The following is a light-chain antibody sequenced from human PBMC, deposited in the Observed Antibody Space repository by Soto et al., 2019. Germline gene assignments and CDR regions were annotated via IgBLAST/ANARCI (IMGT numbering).Light chain of an antibody. CDR3: QHYNSYSEA. Sequence: DIQMSHSPSALSASVGDRVTITCRASQTISSWLAWYQQKPGKAPKLLIYKASTLKSGVPSRFSGSGSGTGFTLTISSLQPDDFATYYCQHYNSYSEAFGQGTKVDIK. J-gene: IGKJ1*01. CDR2: KAS. V-gene: IGKV1-5*03. CDR1: QTISSW.